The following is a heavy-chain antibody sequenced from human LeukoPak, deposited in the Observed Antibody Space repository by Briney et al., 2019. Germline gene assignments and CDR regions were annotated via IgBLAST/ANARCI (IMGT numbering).Heavy chain of an antibody. V-gene: IGHV4-38-2*02. J-gene: IGHJ5*02. CDR1: GYSISSGYY. CDR3: AREQTAGIAVADNWFDP. D-gene: IGHD6-19*01. CDR2: IYHSGST. Sequence: SETLSLTCTVSGYSISSGYYWGWIRQPPGKGLEWIGSIYHSGSTYYNPSLKSRVTISVDTSKNQFSLKLSSVTAADTAVYYCAREQTAGIAVADNWFDPWGQGTLVTVSS.